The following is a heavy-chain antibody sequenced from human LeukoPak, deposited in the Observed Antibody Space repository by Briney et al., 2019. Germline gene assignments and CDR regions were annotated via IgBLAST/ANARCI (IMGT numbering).Heavy chain of an antibody. CDR1: GYTFSSNY. D-gene: IGHD2-2*02. Sequence: ASVKVSCKASGYTFSSNYMHWVRQAPGQGLEWMGVIDPSGGGTSYAQKFQGRVTLTRDMSTSTVYMALSSLRSEDTAVYYCARVADYTLFDYWGQGTLVTVSS. CDR2: IDPSGGGT. V-gene: IGHV1-46*01. CDR3: ARVADYTLFDY. J-gene: IGHJ4*02.